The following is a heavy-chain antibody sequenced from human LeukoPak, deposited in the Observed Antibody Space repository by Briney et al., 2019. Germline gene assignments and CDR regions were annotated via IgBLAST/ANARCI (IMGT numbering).Heavy chain of an antibody. J-gene: IGHJ4*02. Sequence: GGSLRLSCAASGFTFSSYVMHWVRQAPGKGLEWVAVISYDGSNKYYADSVKGRFTISRDNSKNTLYLKMNSLRAEDTAVYYCAREGLGYCSSTSCPLDYWGQGTLVTVSS. D-gene: IGHD2-2*01. V-gene: IGHV3-30*04. CDR3: AREGLGYCSSTSCPLDY. CDR1: GFTFSSYV. CDR2: ISYDGSNK.